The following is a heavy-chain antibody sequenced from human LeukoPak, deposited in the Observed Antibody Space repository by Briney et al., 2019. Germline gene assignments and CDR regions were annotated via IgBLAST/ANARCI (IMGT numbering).Heavy chain of an antibody. V-gene: IGHV3-30*04. J-gene: IGHJ4*02. CDR1: GFTFSSYA. CDR2: ISYDGSNK. Sequence: GGSLRLSCAASGFTFSSYAMHWVRRAPGKGLEWVAVISYDGSNKYYADSVKGRFTISRDNSKNTLYLQMNSLRAEDTAVYYCARSRLADSGYDEFDYWGQGTLVTVSS. D-gene: IGHD5-12*01. CDR3: ARSRLADSGYDEFDY.